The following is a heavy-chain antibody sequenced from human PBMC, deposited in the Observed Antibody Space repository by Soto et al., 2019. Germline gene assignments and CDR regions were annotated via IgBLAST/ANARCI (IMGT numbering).Heavy chain of an antibody. V-gene: IGHV1-69*13. Sequence: ASVKVSCKASGGTFSSYAISWVRQAPGQGLEWMGGIIPIFGTANYAQKFQGRVTITADESTSTAYMELSSLRSEDTAVYYCAIASTIYSYGSYYFDYWGQGTLVTVSS. CDR3: AIASTIYSYGSYYFDY. CDR1: GGTFSSYA. CDR2: IIPIFGTA. D-gene: IGHD5-18*01. J-gene: IGHJ4*02.